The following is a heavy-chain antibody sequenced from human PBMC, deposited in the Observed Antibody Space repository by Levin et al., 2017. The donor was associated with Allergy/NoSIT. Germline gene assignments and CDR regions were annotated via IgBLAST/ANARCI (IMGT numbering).Heavy chain of an antibody. CDR1: GYTFTGYY. Sequence: ASVKVSCKASGYTFTGYYMHWVRQAPGQGLEWMGWINPNSGGTNYAQKFQGRVTMTRDTSISTAYMELSRLRSDDTAVYHCARSLITMVRGVITPLGGYWGQGTLVTVSS. J-gene: IGHJ4*02. CDR2: INPNSGGT. V-gene: IGHV1-2*02. CDR3: ARSLITMVRGVITPLGGY. D-gene: IGHD3-10*01.